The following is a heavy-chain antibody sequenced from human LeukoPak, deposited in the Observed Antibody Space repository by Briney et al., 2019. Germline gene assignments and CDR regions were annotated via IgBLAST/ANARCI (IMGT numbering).Heavy chain of an antibody. D-gene: IGHD6-19*01. CDR3: AKVRSGPAVIFDY. Sequence: GGSLRLSCAASGFTFSSYWMSWVRQAPGKGLEWVANIKQDGSEKYYVDSVKGRFTISRDNAKNSLYLQMNSLRAEDTAVYYCAKVRSGPAVIFDYWGQGTLVTVSS. CDR2: IKQDGSEK. J-gene: IGHJ4*02. V-gene: IGHV3-7*01. CDR1: GFTFSSYW.